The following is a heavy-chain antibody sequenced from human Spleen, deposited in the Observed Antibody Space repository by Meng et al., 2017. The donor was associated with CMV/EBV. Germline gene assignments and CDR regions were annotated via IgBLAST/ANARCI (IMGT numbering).Heavy chain of an antibody. Sequence: TVSCGSLNSGAYYWSWIRQHPEKGLEWIGFIYYSGNTYYNPSLKSRVSISLDTSKNQFSLNLTSVTAADTAMYYCAREGDYGDYVAYLVQGTLVTVSS. V-gene: IGHV4-31*03. CDR1: CGSLNSGAYY. J-gene: IGHJ4*02. CDR2: IYYSGNT. CDR3: AREGDYGDYVAY. D-gene: IGHD4-17*01.